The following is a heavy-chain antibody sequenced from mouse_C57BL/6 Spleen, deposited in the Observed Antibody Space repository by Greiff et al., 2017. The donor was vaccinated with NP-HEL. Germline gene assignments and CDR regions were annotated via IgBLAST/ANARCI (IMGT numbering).Heavy chain of an antibody. D-gene: IGHD1-1*02. J-gene: IGHJ3*01. V-gene: IGHV1-4*01. Sequence: VKVVESGAELARPGASVKMSCKASGYTFTSYTMHWVKQRPGQGLEWIGYINPSSGYTKYNQKFKDKATLTADKSSSTAYMQLSSLTSEDSAVYYGAGGDGAGFAYWGQGTLVTVSA. CDR3: AGGDGAGFAY. CDR2: INPSSGYT. CDR1: GYTFTSYT.